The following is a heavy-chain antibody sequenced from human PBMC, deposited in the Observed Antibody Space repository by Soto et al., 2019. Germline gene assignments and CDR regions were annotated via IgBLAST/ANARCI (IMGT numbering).Heavy chain of an antibody. J-gene: IGHJ5*01. Sequence: PSETLSLTCTVSGVSTHNSHSFWAGIRQPPGKGLEFIGSVYHNGGAHYNSSLKSRVTISVDTAHNQVSLRMRSLTAADTAVYYCGRVVEGATRHTDPDSRGQRIRVTVSS. CDR1: GVSTHNSHSF. D-gene: IGHD2-21*01. CDR3: GRVVEGATRHTDPDS. CDR2: VYHNGGA. V-gene: IGHV4-39*01.